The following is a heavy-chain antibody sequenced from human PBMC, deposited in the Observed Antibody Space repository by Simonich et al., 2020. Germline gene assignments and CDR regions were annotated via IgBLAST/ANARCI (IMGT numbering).Heavy chain of an antibody. CDR3: ARGLRVAAASTAFQH. CDR2: INHSRSP. Sequence: QVQLQQWGAGLLKPSETLSLTCAVYGGSFSGYYWSWIRHPPGKGLEWIGEINHSRSPNYNPSLKSRGTISVDTSKNQFSLKLSSVTAADTAVYYCARGLRVAAASTAFQHWGQGTLVTVSS. CDR1: GGSFSGYY. V-gene: IGHV4-34*01. D-gene: IGHD6-13*01. J-gene: IGHJ1*01.